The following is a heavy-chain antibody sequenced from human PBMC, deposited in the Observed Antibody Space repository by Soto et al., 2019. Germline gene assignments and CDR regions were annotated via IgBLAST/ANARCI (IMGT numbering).Heavy chain of an antibody. CDR3: ASSLEYSGSYFFDY. CDR1: GGTFSSYT. J-gene: IGHJ4*02. CDR2: IIPILGIA. Sequence: QVQLVQSGAEVKKPGSSVKVSCKASGGTFSSYTISWVRQAPGQGLEWMGRIIPILGIANYAQKFQGRVTITADKSTSTAYMELSSLRSEDTAVYYCASSLEYSGSYFFDYWGQGTLVTVSS. D-gene: IGHD1-26*01. V-gene: IGHV1-69*02.